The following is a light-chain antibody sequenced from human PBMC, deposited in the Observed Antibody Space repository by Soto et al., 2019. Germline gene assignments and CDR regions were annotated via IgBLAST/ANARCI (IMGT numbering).Light chain of an antibody. J-gene: IGKJ1*01. Sequence: EIVLTQSPGTLSLSPGDTAALSCRASQSVSNNYLAWYQQKPGQAPRLLIFGASSRATGIPDRFSGSASGTDFTLTISRLELEDFAVYYCQQYGSSPRTFGPGTKVDIK. CDR3: QQYGSSPRT. V-gene: IGKV3-20*01. CDR2: GAS. CDR1: QSVSNNY.